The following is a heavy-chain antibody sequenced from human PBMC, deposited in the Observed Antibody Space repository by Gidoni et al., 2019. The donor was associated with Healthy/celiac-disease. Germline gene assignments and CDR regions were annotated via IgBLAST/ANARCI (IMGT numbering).Heavy chain of an antibody. V-gene: IGHV4-34*01. Sequence: QVQLQQWGAGLFKPSDTLSLTCAVYGGSFSGYYWSWIRQPPGKGLEWIGEINHSGSTNYNPSLKSRVTISVDTSKNQFSLKLSSVTAADTAVYYCARAHDYWGQGTLVTVSS. J-gene: IGHJ4*02. CDR2: INHSGST. CDR3: ARAHDY. CDR1: GGSFSGYY.